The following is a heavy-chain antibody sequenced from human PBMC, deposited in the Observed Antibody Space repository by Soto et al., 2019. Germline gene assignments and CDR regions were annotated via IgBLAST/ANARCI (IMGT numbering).Heavy chain of an antibody. CDR3: ARARMYSGAYHDY. D-gene: IGHD1-26*01. V-gene: IGHV1-18*04. J-gene: IGHJ4*02. CDR2: ITPYNGNA. Sequence: QVQLVQSGAEVENPGASVKVSCKASGYTFSNFGINWVRQAPGQGLEWMGWITPYNGNANYAQKDQDRLTVTTDTSTNTAYLELRSLRSDDTAFYFCARARMYSGAYHDYCGQGTLVTVSS. CDR1: GYTFSNFG.